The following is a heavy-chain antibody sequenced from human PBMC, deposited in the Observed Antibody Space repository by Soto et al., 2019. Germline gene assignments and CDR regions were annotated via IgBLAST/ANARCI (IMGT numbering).Heavy chain of an antibody. J-gene: IGHJ5*02. D-gene: IGHD1-26*01. CDR3: ARGYRLSRRGFDP. Sequence: PSETLSLTCAVYGGSFSCYYWSWIRQPPGKGLEWIGEINHSGSTNYNPSLKSRVTISVDTSKNQFSLKLSSVTAADTAVYYCARGYRLSRRGFDPWGQGTLVTVSS. CDR1: GGSFSCYY. CDR2: INHSGST. V-gene: IGHV4-34*01.